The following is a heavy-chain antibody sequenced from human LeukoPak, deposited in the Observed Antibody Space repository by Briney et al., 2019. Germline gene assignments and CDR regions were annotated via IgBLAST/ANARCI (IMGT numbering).Heavy chain of an antibody. CDR1: GFTFSSYA. CDR2: ISGSGGST. D-gene: IGHD3-22*01. Sequence: GGSLRLSCAASGFTFSSYAMSWVRQAPGKGLEWVSAISGSGGSTYYADSVKGRFTISRDNSKNTLYLQMNSLRAEDTAVYYCAKDRDYYDRTYYSDYWGQGTLVTVSS. V-gene: IGHV3-23*01. J-gene: IGHJ4*02. CDR3: AKDRDYYDRTYYSDY.